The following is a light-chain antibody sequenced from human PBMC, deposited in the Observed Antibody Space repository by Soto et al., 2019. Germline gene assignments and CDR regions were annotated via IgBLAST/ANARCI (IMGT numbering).Light chain of an antibody. J-gene: IGKJ3*01. CDR3: QQLNSYLFT. CDR1: QGISNF. CDR2: AAS. V-gene: IGKV1-9*01. Sequence: DIHLTQSPSFLSASVGDRVTITCRARQGISNFLAWYQQKPGKAPKLLIYAASTLQSGVPSRFSGSGSGTEFTLTISSLQPEDFATYYCQQLNSYLFTFGPGTKVDIK.